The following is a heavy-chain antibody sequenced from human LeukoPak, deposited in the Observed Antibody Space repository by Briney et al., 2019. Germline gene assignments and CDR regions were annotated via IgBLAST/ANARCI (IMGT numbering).Heavy chain of an antibody. V-gene: IGHV3-20*04. D-gene: IGHD6-19*01. CDR2: INWNGGST. CDR1: GFTFDDYG. Sequence: GGSLRLSCAASGFTFDDYGMSWVRQAPGKGLEWVSGINWNGGSTVYADSVKGGFTISRDNAKNSLYLQMNSLRAEDTAVYYCAKETLRYSSGWYFNYWGQGTLVTVSS. J-gene: IGHJ4*02. CDR3: AKETLRYSSGWYFNY.